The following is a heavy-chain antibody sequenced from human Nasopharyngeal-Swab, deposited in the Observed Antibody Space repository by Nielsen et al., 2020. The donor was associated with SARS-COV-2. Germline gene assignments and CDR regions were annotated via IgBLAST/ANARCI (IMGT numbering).Heavy chain of an antibody. V-gene: IGHV4-34*01. J-gene: IGHJ4*02. D-gene: IGHD2-15*01. Sequence: SETLSLTCAVYGGSFSGYYWSWIRQPPGKGLEWIGEINHSGSTNYNPSLKSRVTISVDTSKNQFSLKLSSVTAADTAVYYCARLIVVVVAATPDNYYFDYWGQGTLVTVSS. CDR3: ARLIVVVVAATPDNYYFDY. CDR1: GGSFSGYY. CDR2: INHSGST.